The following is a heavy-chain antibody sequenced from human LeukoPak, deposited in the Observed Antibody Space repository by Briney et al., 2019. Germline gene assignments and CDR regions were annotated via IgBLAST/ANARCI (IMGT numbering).Heavy chain of an antibody. CDR2: INLSGSAK. Sequence: PGGSLRLSCSASGFAFSAYWMNWVRQAPGKGPEWVANINLSGSAKYYVDSVKGRCTISRDNAKSSLYLQMNSLRVEDTAVYYCAAWGLHNYWGQGTLVTVSS. CDR3: AAWGLHNY. CDR1: GFAFSAYW. D-gene: IGHD7-27*01. V-gene: IGHV3-7*01. J-gene: IGHJ4*02.